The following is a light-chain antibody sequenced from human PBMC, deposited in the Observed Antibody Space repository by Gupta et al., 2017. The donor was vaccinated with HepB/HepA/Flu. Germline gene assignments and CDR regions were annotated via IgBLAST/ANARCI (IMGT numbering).Light chain of an antibody. CDR3: FSYAGRLWV. J-gene: IGLJ3*02. CDR1: SSDVGAYNY. V-gene: IGLV2-11*01. Sequence: QSALTQPRSVSGSPGQSVTISCTGTSSDVGAYNYVSWYQQHPGKAPKLMIYAVSKRPSGVPDRFSGSKSGNTASLTISGLQAEDEADYYCFSYAGRLWVFGGGTKLTVL. CDR2: AVS.